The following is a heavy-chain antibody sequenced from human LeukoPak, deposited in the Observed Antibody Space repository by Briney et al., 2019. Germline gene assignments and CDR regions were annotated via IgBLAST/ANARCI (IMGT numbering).Heavy chain of an antibody. V-gene: IGHV4-4*07. CDR1: GGSISSYY. D-gene: IGHD5-18*01. Sequence: TPSETLSLTCTVSGGSISSYYWSWIRQPAGKGLEWIGRIYTSGSTNYNPSLKSRVTMSVDTSKNQFSLKLSSVTAADTAVYYGARLRFQSYGPLYYFDYWGQGTLVTVSS. J-gene: IGHJ4*02. CDR2: IYTSGST. CDR3: ARLRFQSYGPLYYFDY.